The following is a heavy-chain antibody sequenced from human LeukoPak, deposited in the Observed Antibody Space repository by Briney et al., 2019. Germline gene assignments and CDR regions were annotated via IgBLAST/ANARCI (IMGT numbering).Heavy chain of an antibody. Sequence: HPGGSLRLSCAASGFTFSTFAMIWVREPPGMGLEWVSSIFPSGGEIHYADSVRGRFTISRDNSKSTLSLQMNSLRAEDTAIYYCATYRQVLLPFESWGQGTLVTVSS. V-gene: IGHV3-23*01. CDR3: ATYRQVLLPFES. J-gene: IGHJ4*02. D-gene: IGHD2-8*02. CDR2: IFPSGGEI. CDR1: GFTFSTFA.